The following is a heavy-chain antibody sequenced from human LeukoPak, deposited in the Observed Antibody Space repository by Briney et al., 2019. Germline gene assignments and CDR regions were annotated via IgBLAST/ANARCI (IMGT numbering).Heavy chain of an antibody. J-gene: IGHJ4*02. CDR2: MQSTGNG. D-gene: IGHD5-18*01. CDR1: GDSISTYH. CDR3: ARDKRHSYGRYFDH. Sequence: PSETLSLTCSVSGDSISTYHWNWIRKSPGKGLEWIGYMQSTGNGNYNPSLKSRVSMSVETSKNRIVLNLSSVTAADTAVYYCARDKRHSYGRYFDHWGQGLLVTVSS. V-gene: IGHV4-59*01.